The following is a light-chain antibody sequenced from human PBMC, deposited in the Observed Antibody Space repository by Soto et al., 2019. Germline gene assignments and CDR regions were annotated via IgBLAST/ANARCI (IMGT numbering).Light chain of an antibody. CDR1: ESISSSY. V-gene: IGKV3-20*01. Sequence: IVLTQYPGTLSLSPGERATLSCRASESISSSYLAWYQHKPGQPPRLLIFGASSRAAGIPARFSGSGSGTDFTLTISRLEPEDFAVYYCQKYGSSPPWTFGQGTKVDIK. CDR3: QKYGSSPPWT. J-gene: IGKJ1*01. CDR2: GAS.